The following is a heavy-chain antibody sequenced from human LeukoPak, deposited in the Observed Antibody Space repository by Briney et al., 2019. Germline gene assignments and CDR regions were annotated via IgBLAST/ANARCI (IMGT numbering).Heavy chain of an antibody. CDR1: GGTFSTYD. CDR3: SRDQGEWSHYYYMDV. V-gene: IGHV7-4-1*02. J-gene: IGHJ6*03. Sequence: GASVKVSCKASGGTFSTYDISWVRQAPGQGLEWMGWINTNTGNPTYAEGFTGRFVFSLDTSVNTAYLQISSLKADDTAVYYCSRDQGEWSHYYYMDVWGKGTTVTVSS. D-gene: IGHD3-3*01. CDR2: INTNTGNP.